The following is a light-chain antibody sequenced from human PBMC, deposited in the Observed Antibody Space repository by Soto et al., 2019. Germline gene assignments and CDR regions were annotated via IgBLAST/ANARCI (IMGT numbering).Light chain of an antibody. J-gene: IGLJ1*01. V-gene: IGLV1-44*01. CDR1: SSNIGSNT. CDR3: AAWDDTLNGYV. CDR2: SNN. Sequence: QSVLTQPPSASGTPGQRGTISCSGSSSNIGSNTVNWYQQLPRTAPKLLIYSNNQRPSGVPDRFSGSKSGTSASLAISGLQSEDEADYYCAAWDDTLNGYVFGTGTKVTVL.